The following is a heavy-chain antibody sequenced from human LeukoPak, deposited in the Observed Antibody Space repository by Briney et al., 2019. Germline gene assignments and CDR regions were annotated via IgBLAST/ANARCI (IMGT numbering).Heavy chain of an antibody. CDR2: IKSKTDGGTT. CDR1: GFTFSSYA. J-gene: IGHJ4*02. D-gene: IGHD3-16*02. Sequence: PGGSLRLSCAASGFTFSSYAMSWVRQAPGKGLEWVGRIKSKTDGGTTDYAAPVKGRFTISRDDSKSTLYLQMNSLKTEDTAVYYCTTDPTSRLHLGELSSHFDYWGQGTLVTVSS. CDR3: TTDPTSRLHLGELSSHFDY. V-gene: IGHV3-15*01.